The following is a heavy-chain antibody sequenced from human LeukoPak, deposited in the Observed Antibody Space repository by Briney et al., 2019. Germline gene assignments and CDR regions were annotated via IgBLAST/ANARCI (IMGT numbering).Heavy chain of an antibody. CDR3: ARDHRYYDFWSGIFDY. Sequence: PGGSLRLSCAASGFTFSSYGMHWVRQAPGKGLEWVAVISYDGSNKYYADSVKGRFTISRDNSKNTLYLQMNSLRAEDTAVYYCARDHRYYDFWSGIFDYWGQGTLVTVSS. V-gene: IGHV3-30*03. CDR2: ISYDGSNK. J-gene: IGHJ4*02. CDR1: GFTFSSYG. D-gene: IGHD3-3*01.